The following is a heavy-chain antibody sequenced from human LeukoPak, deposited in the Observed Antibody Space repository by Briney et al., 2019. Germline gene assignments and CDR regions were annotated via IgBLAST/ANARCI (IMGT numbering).Heavy chain of an antibody. V-gene: IGHV4-4*07. CDR2: IYTPGRT. Sequence: SETLSLTCTVSGGSISSYYWTWFRQPAGKGLEWIGRIYTPGRTNYNPSLNSRVTMSVDPSKNQCSLKLSSVTAADTAVYYWARQIAVADKAGFDYWGQGTLVTVSS. D-gene: IGHD6-19*01. J-gene: IGHJ4*02. CDR1: GGSISSYY. CDR3: ARQIAVADKAGFDY.